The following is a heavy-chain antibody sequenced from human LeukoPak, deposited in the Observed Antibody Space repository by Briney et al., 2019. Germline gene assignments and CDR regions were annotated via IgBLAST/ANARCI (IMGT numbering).Heavy chain of an antibody. CDR2: INHSGNT. D-gene: IGHD3-10*01. V-gene: IGHV4-34*01. CDR3: ARGGGYYYGSGSYSKYYYYYGMDV. J-gene: IGHJ6*02. CDR1: GGSFSGYY. Sequence: SETLSLTCAVYGGSFSGYYWSWIRQPPGKGLEWIGEINHSGNTNYNPSLKSRVTISVDTSKNQFSLKLSSVTAADTAVYYCARGGGYYYGSGSYSKYYYYYGMDVWGQGTTVTVSS.